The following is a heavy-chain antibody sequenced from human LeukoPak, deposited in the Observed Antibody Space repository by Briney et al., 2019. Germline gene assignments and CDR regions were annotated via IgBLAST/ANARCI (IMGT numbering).Heavy chain of an antibody. Sequence: SETLSLTCTVSGYSISSGYYWGRIRQPPGKGLEWIGSIYHSGSTYYNPSLKSRVTISVDTSKNQFSLKLSSVTAADTAVYFCTRGLAAAYDYNWFDSWGQGTLVTVSS. J-gene: IGHJ5*01. V-gene: IGHV4-38-2*02. CDR3: TRGLAAAYDYNWFDS. CDR1: GYSISSGYY. D-gene: IGHD5-12*01. CDR2: IYHSGST.